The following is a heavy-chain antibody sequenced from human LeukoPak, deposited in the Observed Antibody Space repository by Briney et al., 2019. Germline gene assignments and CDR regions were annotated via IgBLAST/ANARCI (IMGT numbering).Heavy chain of an antibody. CDR2: INTNTGNP. J-gene: IGHJ4*02. D-gene: IGHD3-10*01. Sequence: ASVKVSCKASGYTFTSYAMNWVRQAPGQGLEWMGWINTNTGNPTYAQGFTGRFVFSLDTSVSTEYLQISSLKAEDTAVYYCARGALLLLWFGELLEFDYWGQGTLVTVSS. V-gene: IGHV7-4-1*02. CDR1: GYTFTSYA. CDR3: ARGALLLLWFGELLEFDY.